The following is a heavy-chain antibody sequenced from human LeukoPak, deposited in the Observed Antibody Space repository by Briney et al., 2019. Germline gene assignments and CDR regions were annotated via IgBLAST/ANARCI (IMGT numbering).Heavy chain of an antibody. V-gene: IGHV3-43*01. CDR1: GFNFDRYT. CDR3: AKELDTMFFDY. Sequence: GGSLRLSCATSGFNFDRYTIHWVRQAPGKGLEWVSLAGWAGGTTYYSDSVGGRFTISRDSGKNSVYLQMNSLTTDDTASYFCAKELDTMFFDYWGQGALVTVSS. D-gene: IGHD5-18*01. CDR2: AGWAGGTT. J-gene: IGHJ4*02.